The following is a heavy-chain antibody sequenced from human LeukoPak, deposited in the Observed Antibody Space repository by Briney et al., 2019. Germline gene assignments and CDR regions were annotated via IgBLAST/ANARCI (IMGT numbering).Heavy chain of an antibody. J-gene: IGHJ6*03. Sequence: SETLSLTCTVSGGSISSDNYYWGWIRQPPGKGLEWIGSIYYSGTTYYNPSLKSRVTISVDTSKNQFSLKLSSVTAADTALYYCARGIGSSGYTYYYYYYMDVWGKGTTVTVSS. D-gene: IGHD3-22*01. CDR1: GGSISSDNYY. V-gene: IGHV4-39*01. CDR3: ARGIGSSGYTYYYYYYMDV. CDR2: IYYSGTT.